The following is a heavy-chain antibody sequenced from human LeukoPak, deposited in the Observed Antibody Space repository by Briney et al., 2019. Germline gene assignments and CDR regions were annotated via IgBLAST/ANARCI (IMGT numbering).Heavy chain of an antibody. D-gene: IGHD2-15*01. Sequence: GGSLRLSCAASGFTFSSYSMNWVRQAPGKGLEWVSYISSSSSTIYYADSVKGRFTISRDNSKNTLYLQMNSLRAEDTAVYYRAKDRGYCSGGSCYPNYYYYYMDVWGKGTTVTVSS. CDR3: AKDRGYCSGGSCYPNYYYYYMDV. CDR1: GFTFSSYS. CDR2: ISSSSSTI. V-gene: IGHV3-48*01. J-gene: IGHJ6*03.